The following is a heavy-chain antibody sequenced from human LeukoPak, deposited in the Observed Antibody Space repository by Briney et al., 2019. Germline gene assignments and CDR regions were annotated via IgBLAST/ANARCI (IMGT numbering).Heavy chain of an antibody. CDR2: INPNSGGT. CDR1: GYTFTGYY. V-gene: IGHV1-2*02. CDR3: ARDSQKAYYDILTRYPNYYYYYMDV. Sequence: ASVKVSCKASGYTFTGYYMHWVRQAPGQGLEWMGWINPNSGGTNYAQKFQGRVTMTRDTSISTAYMELSRLRSDDTAVYCCARDSQKAYYDILTRYPNYYYYYMDVWGKGTTVTVSS. J-gene: IGHJ6*03. D-gene: IGHD3-9*01.